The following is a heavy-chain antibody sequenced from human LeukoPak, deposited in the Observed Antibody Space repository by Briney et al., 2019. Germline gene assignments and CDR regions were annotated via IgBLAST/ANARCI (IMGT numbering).Heavy chain of an antibody. CDR1: GYTFASYY. CDR3: ARDLTDQRAAAAD. CDR2: INPSGGST. Sequence: ASVKVSCKASGYTFASYYMHWVRQAPGQGLEWMGIINPSGGSTSYAQKFQGRVTMTRDTSTSTVYMELSSRRSEDTAVYYCARDLTDQRAAAADWGQGTLVTVSS. J-gene: IGHJ4*02. V-gene: IGHV1-46*01. D-gene: IGHD6-13*01.